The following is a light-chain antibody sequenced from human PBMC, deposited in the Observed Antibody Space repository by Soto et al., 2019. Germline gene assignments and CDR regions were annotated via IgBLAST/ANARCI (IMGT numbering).Light chain of an antibody. Sequence: QSVLTQPPSVSGAPGQRVTISCIESSSDIGAGYDVHWYQQLPGTAPKLLIYGNSNRPSGVPDRFSGSKSGTSASLAITGLQAEDEADYYCQSYDSSLSPYVFGTGTKLTVL. V-gene: IGLV1-40*01. J-gene: IGLJ1*01. CDR3: QSYDSSLSPYV. CDR1: SSDIGAGYD. CDR2: GNS.